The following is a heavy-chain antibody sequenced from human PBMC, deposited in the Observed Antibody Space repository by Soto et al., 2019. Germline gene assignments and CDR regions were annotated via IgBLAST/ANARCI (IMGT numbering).Heavy chain of an antibody. CDR3: AREMLWFGDAFDI. D-gene: IGHD3-10*01. Sequence: LRLSCAASGFTFSSYWMSWVRQAPGKGLEWVANIEQDGSEKYYVDSVKGRFTISRDNAKNSLYLQMNSLRAEDTAVYYCAREMLWFGDAFDIWGQGTMVTVSS. J-gene: IGHJ3*02. V-gene: IGHV3-7*01. CDR2: IEQDGSEK. CDR1: GFTFSSYW.